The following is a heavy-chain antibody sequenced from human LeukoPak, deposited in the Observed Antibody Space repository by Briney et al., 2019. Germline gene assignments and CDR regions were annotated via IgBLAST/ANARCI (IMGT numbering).Heavy chain of an antibody. Sequence: SETLSLTCTVSGYSISSGYYWSWIRQPAGKGLEWIGRIYTSGSTNYNPSLKSRVTISVDTSKNQFSLKLSSVTAADTAVYYCARDVDDHNYYFDYWGQGTLVTVSS. D-gene: IGHD1-20*01. V-gene: IGHV4-61*02. J-gene: IGHJ4*02. CDR3: ARDVDDHNYYFDY. CDR1: GYSISSGYY. CDR2: IYTSGST.